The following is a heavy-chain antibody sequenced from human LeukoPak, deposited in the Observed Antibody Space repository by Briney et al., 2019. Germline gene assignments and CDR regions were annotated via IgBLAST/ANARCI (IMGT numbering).Heavy chain of an antibody. Sequence: ASVKVSCKASGYTFTSYGISWVRQAPEQGLEWMGWISAYNGNTNYAQKLQGRVTMTTDTSTSTAYMELRSLRSDDTAVYYCARDQSNWNHNWFDPWGQGTLVTVSS. CDR2: ISAYNGNT. J-gene: IGHJ5*02. CDR3: ARDQSNWNHNWFDP. V-gene: IGHV1-18*01. D-gene: IGHD1-20*01. CDR1: GYTFTSYG.